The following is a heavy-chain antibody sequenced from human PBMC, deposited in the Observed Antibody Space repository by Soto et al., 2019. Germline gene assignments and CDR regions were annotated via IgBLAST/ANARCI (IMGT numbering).Heavy chain of an antibody. J-gene: IGHJ4*02. CDR3: AKARGYRYGYYEY. CDR2: ISGSGGST. D-gene: IGHD5-18*01. CDR1: VFTFSSYA. V-gene: IGHV3-23*01. Sequence: PVGSLRLSCAASVFTFSSYAMSWVRQSPGKGLEWVSAISGSGGSTYYADSVKGRFTISRDNSKNTLYLQMNSLRAEDTAVYYCAKARGYRYGYYEYWGQGTLVIVSS.